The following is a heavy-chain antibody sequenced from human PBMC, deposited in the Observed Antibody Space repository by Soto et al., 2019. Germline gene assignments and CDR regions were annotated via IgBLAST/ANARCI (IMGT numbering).Heavy chain of an antibody. V-gene: IGHV3-23*01. CDR2: ISGSGGST. D-gene: IGHD1-26*01. Sequence: EVQLLESGGGLVQPGGSLRLSCAASGFTFSSYAMSWVRQAPGKGLEWVSAISGSGGSTYYADSVKGRFTISRDNSKNPLYLQMHSLRAEDTALYYCAQDVGYWYFDLWGRGTLVTVSS. CDR1: GFTFSSYA. CDR3: AQDVGYWYFDL. J-gene: IGHJ2*01.